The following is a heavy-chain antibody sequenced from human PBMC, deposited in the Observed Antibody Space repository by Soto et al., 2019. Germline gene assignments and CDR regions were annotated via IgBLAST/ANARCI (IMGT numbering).Heavy chain of an antibody. D-gene: IGHD3-10*01. CDR2: VYHSGST. CDR1: GDSITSGGYY. V-gene: IGHV4-31*03. CDR3: ARLVRGVIVKYNWFDP. J-gene: IGHJ5*02. Sequence: SETLSLTCNVSGDSITSGGYYWSWIRQQPGKGLEWIGYVYHSGSTYYNPSLKSRVTISVDTSKNQFSLKLSSVTAADTAVYYCARLVRGVIVKYNWFDPWGQGTLVTVSS.